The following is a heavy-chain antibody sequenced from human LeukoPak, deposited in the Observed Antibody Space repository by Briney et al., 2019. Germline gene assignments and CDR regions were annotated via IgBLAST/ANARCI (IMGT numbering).Heavy chain of an antibody. V-gene: IGHV3-21*01. D-gene: IGHD7-27*01. Sequence: GGSLRLSCVASGFTFSSYSMNWVRQAPGKGLEWVSSISSDDGYMYYADSVKGRFTISRDNAKNSLYLQMNGLRAEDTAVYYCAREPTGGFDYWGQGTLVTVSS. J-gene: IGHJ4*02. CDR2: ISSDDGYM. CDR1: GFTFSSYS. CDR3: AREPTGGFDY.